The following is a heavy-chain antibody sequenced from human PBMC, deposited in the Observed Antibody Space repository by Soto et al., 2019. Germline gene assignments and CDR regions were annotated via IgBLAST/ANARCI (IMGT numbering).Heavy chain of an antibody. CDR1: GDSISIYY. V-gene: IGHV4-59*01. CDR2: FYHRGSS. D-gene: IGHD2-2*01. J-gene: IGHJ5*02. Sequence: QDPVQESGPGLVKPSETLSLTCSVSGDSISIYYWSWIRQSPGKGLEWIGNFYHRGSSNYNPSLQSRVTISVDTSKNQFSLKLTSVTAADTAVYYCARSRGPAGSSWFDPWGQGTLVTVSS. CDR3: ARSRGPAGSSWFDP.